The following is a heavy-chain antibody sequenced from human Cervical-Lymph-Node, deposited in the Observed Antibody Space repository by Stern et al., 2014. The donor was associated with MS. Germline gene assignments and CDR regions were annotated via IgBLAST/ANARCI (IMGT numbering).Heavy chain of an antibody. CDR2: VIPLSGAS. J-gene: IGHJ4*02. CDR3: TVTSAASEIDF. V-gene: IGHV1-69*01. CDR1: GGNFSTFA. Sequence: VQLVQSGDEMKKPGSSVRVSCKTSGGNFSTFAVSWVRQAPGQGLEWMGGVIPLSGASDYTQNFRGRVPITADSSTSTVYMEVRSLRSEDTAVYFCTVTSAASEIDFWGRGTLVVVSS. D-gene: IGHD1-14*01.